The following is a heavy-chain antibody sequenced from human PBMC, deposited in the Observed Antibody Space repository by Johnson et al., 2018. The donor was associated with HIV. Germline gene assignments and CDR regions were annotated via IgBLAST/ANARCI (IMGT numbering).Heavy chain of an antibody. V-gene: IGHV3-30*02. CDR2: IRYDGSNK. CDR3: ASGDDDGF. D-gene: IGHD5-12*01. Sequence: QVQLVESGGGVVQPGRSLRLSCAASGFTFSSYAMHWVRQAPGKGLEWVAFIRYDGSNKYYADSVKGRFTISRDHSKNTLYLQMNSLRAEDTAVYYCASGDDDGFWGRGTLVTVSS. J-gene: IGHJ4*03. CDR1: GFTFSSYA.